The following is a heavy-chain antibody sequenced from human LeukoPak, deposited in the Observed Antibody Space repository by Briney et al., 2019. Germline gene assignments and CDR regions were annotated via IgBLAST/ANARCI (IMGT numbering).Heavy chain of an antibody. J-gene: IGHJ5*02. CDR3: ARVPESSGWYDWFDP. Sequence: ASVKVSCKASGYTFTSYGISWVRQAPGRGLEWMGWISAYNGNTNYAQKLQGRVTMTTDTSTSTAYMELRSLRSDDTAVYYCARVPESSGWYDWFDPWGQGTLVTVSS. D-gene: IGHD6-19*01. CDR1: GYTFTSYG. CDR2: ISAYNGNT. V-gene: IGHV1-18*01.